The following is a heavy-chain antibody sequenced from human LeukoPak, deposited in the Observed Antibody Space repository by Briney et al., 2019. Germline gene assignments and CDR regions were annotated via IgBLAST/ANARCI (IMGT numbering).Heavy chain of an antibody. D-gene: IGHD3-10*01. V-gene: IGHV4-39*07. CDR2: IYYRGST. J-gene: IGHJ5*02. Sequence: SETLSLTCTVSGGSISNNNYLWGWIRQPPGKGLEWIGSIYYRGSTYYNPSLKSRVTISVDTSKNQFSLKLSSVTAADTAVYYCARKGSGPFDPWGQGTLVTVSS. CDR1: GGSISNNNYL. CDR3: ARKGSGPFDP.